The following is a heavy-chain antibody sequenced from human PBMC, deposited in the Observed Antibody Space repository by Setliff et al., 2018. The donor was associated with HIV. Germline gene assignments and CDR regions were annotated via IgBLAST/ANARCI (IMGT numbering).Heavy chain of an antibody. V-gene: IGHV3-30-3*01. CDR2: ISYDETTK. Sequence: GGSLRLSCAASGFIFNKFALHWVLQAPGKGLEWVAIISYDETTKLYADSVKGRFTISRDNSKDTVFLQLSSLTVDDTGVYYCARDALFCDGGRCSAFNWLDSWGQGTLVTVSS. CDR3: ARDALFCDGGRCSAFNWLDS. CDR1: GFIFNKFA. D-gene: IGHD2-15*01. J-gene: IGHJ5*01.